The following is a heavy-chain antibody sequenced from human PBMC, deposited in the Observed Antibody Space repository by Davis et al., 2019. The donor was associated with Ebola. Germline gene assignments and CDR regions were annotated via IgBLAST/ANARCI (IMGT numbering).Heavy chain of an antibody. CDR1: GFTFSGSA. Sequence: GESLKISCAASGFTFSGSAMHWVRQASGKGLEWVGRIRSKANSYATAYAASVKGRFTISRDDSKNTAYLQMNSLKTEDTAVYYCARVRPGGDYYYYYGMDVWGQGTTVTVSS. CDR3: ARVRPGGDYYYYYGMDV. D-gene: IGHD1-1*01. J-gene: IGHJ6*02. V-gene: IGHV3-73*01. CDR2: IRSKANSYAT.